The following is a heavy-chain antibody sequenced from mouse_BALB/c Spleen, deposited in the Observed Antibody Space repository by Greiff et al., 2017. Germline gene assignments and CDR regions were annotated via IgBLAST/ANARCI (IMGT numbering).Heavy chain of an antibody. V-gene: IGHV14-3*02. J-gene: IGHJ1*01. Sequence: DVQLQESGAELVKPGASVKLSCTASGFNIKDTYMHWVKQRPEQGLEWIGRIDPANGNTKYDPKFQGKATITADTSSNTAYLQLSSLTSEDTAVYYCAYYGSSGYFDVWGAGTTVTVSS. CDR2: IDPANGNT. CDR3: AYYGSSGYFDV. CDR1: GFNIKDTY. D-gene: IGHD1-1*01.